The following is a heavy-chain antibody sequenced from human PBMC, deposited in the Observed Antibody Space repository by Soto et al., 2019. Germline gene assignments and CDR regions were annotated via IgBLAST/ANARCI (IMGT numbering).Heavy chain of an antibody. CDR2: IIPIFRTP. CDR3: ARDKDREQLGGNYYYALDV. V-gene: IGHV1-69*12. Sequence: QVHLVQSGAAVKKPGSSVKVSCKASGDTFSSFVISWVRQATGHGLEWMGGIIPIFRTPKYGQKFQGRVTITADEPTSTAYMELNSLRSEDTAVYYCARDKDREQLGGNYYYALDVWGQGTTVIVSS. J-gene: IGHJ6*02. D-gene: IGHD1-1*01. CDR1: GDTFSSFV.